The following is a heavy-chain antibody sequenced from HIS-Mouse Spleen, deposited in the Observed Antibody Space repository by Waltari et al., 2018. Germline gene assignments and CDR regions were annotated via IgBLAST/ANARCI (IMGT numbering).Heavy chain of an antibody. CDR2: SYYSGST. V-gene: IGHV4-39*07. D-gene: IGHD6-13*01. CDR3: AREIPYSSSWYDWYFDL. CDR1: GCSISRSSYY. J-gene: IGHJ2*01. Sequence: QLQLQESGPGLVKPSETLSLTCTVSGCSISRSSYYWGWYRQPPGKGLEWIGSSYYSGSTYYNPSLKSRVTISVETSKNQFSLKLSSVTAAETAVYYCAREIPYSSSWYDWYFDLWGRGTLVTVSS.